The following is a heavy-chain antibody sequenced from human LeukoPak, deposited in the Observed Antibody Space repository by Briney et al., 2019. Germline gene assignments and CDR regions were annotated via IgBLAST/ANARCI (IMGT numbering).Heavy chain of an antibody. CDR1: GGSISSYY. J-gene: IGHJ4*02. Sequence: PSETLSLTCTVSGGSISSYYWSWIRQPPGKGLEWIGYIYYSGTTNYNPSLKSRVTISVDTSKNQFSLKLSSVTAADTAVYYCGSTKTSSSGIGYWGQGTLVTVSS. D-gene: IGHD3-10*01. V-gene: IGHV4-59*01. CDR3: GSTKTSSSGIGY. CDR2: IYYSGTT.